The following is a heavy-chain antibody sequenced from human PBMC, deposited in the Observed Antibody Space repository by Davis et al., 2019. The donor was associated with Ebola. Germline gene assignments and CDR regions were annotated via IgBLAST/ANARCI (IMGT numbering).Heavy chain of an antibody. CDR2: FDPEDGET. V-gene: IGHV1-24*01. CDR1: GYTLTELS. Sequence: ASVKVSCKVSGYTLTELSMHWVRQAPGKGLEWMGGFDPEDGETIYAQKFQGRVTMTRNTSISTAYMELSSLRSEDTAVYYCARPAGEVKDVDTAMVLDYWGQGTLVTVSS. D-gene: IGHD5-18*01. CDR3: ARPAGEVKDVDTAMVLDY. J-gene: IGHJ4*02.